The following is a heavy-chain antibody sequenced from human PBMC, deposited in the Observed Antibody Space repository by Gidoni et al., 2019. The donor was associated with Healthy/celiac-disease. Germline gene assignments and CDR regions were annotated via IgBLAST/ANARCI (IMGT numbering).Heavy chain of an antibody. Sequence: QLQLQESGPGLVKPSETLSLTCTVSGGSISSSSYYWGWLRQPPGKGLEWIGSIYYSGSTYYNPSLKSRVTISVDTSKNQFSLKLSSVTAADTAVYYCARPAWDIVVVPAAAELAEALDAFDIWGQGTMVTVSS. D-gene: IGHD2-2*01. CDR2: IYYSGST. J-gene: IGHJ3*02. CDR1: GGSISSSSYY. V-gene: IGHV4-39*01. CDR3: ARPAWDIVVVPAAAELAEALDAFDI.